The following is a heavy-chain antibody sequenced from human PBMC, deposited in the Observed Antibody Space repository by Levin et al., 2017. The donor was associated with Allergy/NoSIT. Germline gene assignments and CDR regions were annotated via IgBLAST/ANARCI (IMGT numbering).Heavy chain of an antibody. D-gene: IGHD2-2*02. CDR3: ARSNFLDCSSTSCYTVNYFDY. V-gene: IGHV3-7*01. CDR2: IKQDGSEK. Sequence: ETLSLTCAASGVTFSSYWMSWVRQAPGKGLEWVANIKQDGSEKYYVDSVKGRFTISRDNAKNSLYLQMNSLRAEDTAVYYCARSNFLDCSSTSCYTVNYFDYWGQGTLVTVSS. CDR1: GVTFSSYW. J-gene: IGHJ4*02.